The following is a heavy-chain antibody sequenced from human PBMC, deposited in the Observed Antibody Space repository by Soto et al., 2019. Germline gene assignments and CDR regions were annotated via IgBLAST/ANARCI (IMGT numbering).Heavy chain of an antibody. J-gene: IGHJ4*02. CDR1: GGSMNSGGYY. CDR2: VYYTGST. Sequence: SETLSLTCTVSGGSMNSGGYYWSWIRQHPGEGLEWIGHVYYTGSTYSNASLESRLTMSVDTSKNQFSLRLISVTVADTAVYYRARRGLGQSGYYHYFDYWGQGTLVTVSS. D-gene: IGHD3-3*01. V-gene: IGHV4-31*03. CDR3: ARRGLGQSGYYHYFDY.